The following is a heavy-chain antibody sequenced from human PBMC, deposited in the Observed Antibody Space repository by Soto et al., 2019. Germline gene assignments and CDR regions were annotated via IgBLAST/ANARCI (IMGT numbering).Heavy chain of an antibody. J-gene: IGHJ5*02. V-gene: IGHV4-59*01. CDR2: IYYSGST. D-gene: IGHD4-17*01. Sequence: LSLTCTVSGGSISSYYWSWIRQPPGKGLEWIGYIYYSGSTNYNPSLKSRVTISVDTSKNQFSLKLSSVTAADTAVYYCAKDYGDYVGWFDPWGQGTLVTVSS. CDR1: GGSISSYY. CDR3: AKDYGDYVGWFDP.